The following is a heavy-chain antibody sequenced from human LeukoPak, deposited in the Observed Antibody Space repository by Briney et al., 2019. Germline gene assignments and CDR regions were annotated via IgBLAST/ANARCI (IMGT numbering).Heavy chain of an antibody. J-gene: IGHJ4*02. D-gene: IGHD1-1*01. V-gene: IGHV3-30*14. CDR3: ARVPHDADPLNFDY. CDR1: GFTFSSYA. CDR2: ISYDGSNK. Sequence: PGGSLRLSCAASGFTFSSYAMHWVRQAPGKGLEWVAVISYDGSNKYYADSVKGRFTISRDNSKNTLYLQMNTLRADDTAVYYCARVPHDADPLNFDYWGQGTLVTVSS.